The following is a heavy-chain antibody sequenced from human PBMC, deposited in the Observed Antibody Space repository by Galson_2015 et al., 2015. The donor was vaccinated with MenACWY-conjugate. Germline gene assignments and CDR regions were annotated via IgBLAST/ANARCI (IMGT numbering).Heavy chain of an antibody. D-gene: IGHD5-12*01. CDR3: ARGGSGYDYTMGAYYYYGMDV. V-gene: IGHV1-69*02. CDR1: GGTFSSCT. J-gene: IGHJ6*02. Sequence: SVKVSCKASGGTFSSCTISWVRQAPGQGLEWMGRIIPILGIANYAQKFQGRVTITADKSTSTAYMELSSLRSEDTAVYYCARGGSGYDYTMGAYYYYGMDVWGQGTTVTVSS. CDR2: IIPILGIA.